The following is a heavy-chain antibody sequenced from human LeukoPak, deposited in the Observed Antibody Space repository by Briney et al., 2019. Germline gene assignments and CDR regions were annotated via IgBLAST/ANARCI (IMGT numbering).Heavy chain of an antibody. CDR3: ATRLYSSSWSEQYFQH. CDR1: GFTFSSYG. CDR2: IWYDGSNK. J-gene: IGHJ1*01. D-gene: IGHD6-13*01. Sequence: GGSLRLSCAASGFTFSSYGMHWVRQAPGKGLEWVAFIWYDGSNKYYADSVKGRFTISRDNSKNTLYLQMNSLRAEDTAVYYCATRLYSSSWSEQYFQHWGQGTLVAVSS. V-gene: IGHV3-30*02.